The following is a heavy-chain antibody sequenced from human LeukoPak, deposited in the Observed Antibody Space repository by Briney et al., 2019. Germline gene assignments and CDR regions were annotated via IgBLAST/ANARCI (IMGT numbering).Heavy chain of an antibody. D-gene: IGHD5-12*01. CDR3: ARGPRYGESGYDLGPY. J-gene: IGHJ4*02. V-gene: IGHV1-2*02. CDR2: INPNSGVS. CDR1: GYTFTSYY. Sequence: ASVKVSCKASGYTFTSYYIHWMRQAPGQGLEWVGWINPNSGVSHYAQKFQGRVTMTSDTSINTGYMELTSLRTDDTAVYYCARGPRYGESGYDLGPYWGQGTLDTVSS.